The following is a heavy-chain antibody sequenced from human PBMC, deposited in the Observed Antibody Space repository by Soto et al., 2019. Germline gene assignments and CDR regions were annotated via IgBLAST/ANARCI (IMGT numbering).Heavy chain of an antibody. V-gene: IGHV1-3*01. CDR1: VYTFSTYA. J-gene: IGHJ4*02. Sequence: ASLKVSCKPSVYTFSTYAMHWLRQAPGQRLEWMGWINAGYGNTKSSQKFQDRVTISRDTSASTAYMELTSLRSEDTAVYYCARDTGVATFAFWGQGTLVTVSS. CDR2: INAGYGNT. D-gene: IGHD7-27*01. CDR3: ARDTGVATFAF.